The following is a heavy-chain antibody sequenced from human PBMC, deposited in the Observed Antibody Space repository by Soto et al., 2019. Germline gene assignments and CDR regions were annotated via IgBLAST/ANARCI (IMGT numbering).Heavy chain of an antibody. Sequence: ASVKVSCKASGYTFTSYGISWVRQAPGQGLEWMGWISAYNGNTNYAQKLQGRVTMTTDTSTSTAFMELRSLRSDDTAVYYCARVSDILNWFDPWGQGTLVTVSS. CDR3: ARVSDILNWFDP. V-gene: IGHV1-18*01. CDR2: ISAYNGNT. D-gene: IGHD2-15*01. CDR1: GYTFTSYG. J-gene: IGHJ5*02.